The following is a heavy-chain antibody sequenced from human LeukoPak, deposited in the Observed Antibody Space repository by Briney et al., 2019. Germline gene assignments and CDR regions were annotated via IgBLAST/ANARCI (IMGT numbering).Heavy chain of an antibody. J-gene: IGHJ4*02. V-gene: IGHV4-39*01. CDR2: IYYSGST. CDR1: GGSISSGSYY. Sequence: SETLSLTCTVSGGSISSGSYYWGRIRQPPGKGLEWIGSIYYSGSTYYNPSLKSRVTISVDTSKNQFSLKLSSVTAADTAVYYCASPQGAFDYWGQGTLVTVSS. CDR3: ASPQGAFDY.